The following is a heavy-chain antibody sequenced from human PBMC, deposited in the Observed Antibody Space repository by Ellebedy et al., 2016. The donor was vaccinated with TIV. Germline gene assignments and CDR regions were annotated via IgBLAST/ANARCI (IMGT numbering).Heavy chain of an antibody. D-gene: IGHD3-3*01. V-gene: IGHV1-46*01. CDR2: INTSDGST. CDR1: GYTFTSYY. CDR3: ARDKIRISLDY. Sequence: AASVKVSCKASGYTFTSYYMHWVRQAPGQGLEWMGIINTSDGSTTYAQQFQGRVTMTTDTSTGTVYMQLSSLRSEDTAVYYCARDKIRISLDYWGQGTLVTVSS. J-gene: IGHJ4*02.